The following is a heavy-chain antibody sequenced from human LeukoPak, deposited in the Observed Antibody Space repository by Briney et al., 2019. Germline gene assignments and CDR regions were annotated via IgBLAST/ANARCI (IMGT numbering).Heavy chain of an antibody. Sequence: SQTLSLTCTVSGGSISSGSYYWSWIRQPAGKGLEWIGRIYTYESPNYNPSLKSRVTISVDTSKNQFSLKLTSVTAADTAVYFCARAPGGRRAYYMDVWGKGTTVTISS. CDR2: IYTYESP. CDR3: ARAPGGRRAYYMDV. J-gene: IGHJ6*03. CDR1: GGSISSGSYY. V-gene: IGHV4-61*02. D-gene: IGHD3-16*01.